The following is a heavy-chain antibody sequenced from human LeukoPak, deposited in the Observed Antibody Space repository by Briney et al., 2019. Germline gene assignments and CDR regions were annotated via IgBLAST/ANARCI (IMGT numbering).Heavy chain of an antibody. CDR3: ARQRADYFYYYVDV. D-gene: IGHD3-9*01. Sequence: SETLSPTCTVSGGSIGTTNYYWGWLRQPPGTGLEWIGSIYYSETTYDNPSLESRVTISIETSKNQFSLKLSSVTAADTAVYYCARQRADYFYYYVDVWGKGTTVTVS. CDR2: IYYSETT. CDR1: GGSIGTTNYY. V-gene: IGHV4-39*01. J-gene: IGHJ6*03.